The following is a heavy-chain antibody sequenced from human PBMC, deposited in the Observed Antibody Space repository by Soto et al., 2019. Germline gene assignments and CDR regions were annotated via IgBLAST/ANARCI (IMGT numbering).Heavy chain of an antibody. D-gene: IGHD3-10*01. CDR2: ISGGGTTT. CDR3: ARLGDYGSGSY. J-gene: IGHJ4*02. CDR1: GFSFSSFS. V-gene: IGHV3-48*04. Sequence: EVHLVESGGALVQPGGSLRLSCAASGFSFSSFSMNWVRQAPGKGLEWVSYISGGGTTTYYADSVKGRFTISRDDAKNSLHLQVNSLQAEDTAVYYCARLGDYGSGSYWGQGTLVTVSS.